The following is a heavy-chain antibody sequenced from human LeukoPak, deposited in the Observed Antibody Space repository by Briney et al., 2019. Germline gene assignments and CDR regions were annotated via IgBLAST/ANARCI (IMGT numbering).Heavy chain of an antibody. CDR3: ARPGGVWFGESWDNWFDP. V-gene: IGHV1-69*06. D-gene: IGHD3-10*01. CDR2: IIPIFGTA. CDR1: GGTFSSYA. J-gene: IGHJ5*02. Sequence: SVKVSCKASGGTFSSYAISWVRQARGQGLEWMGGIIPIFGTANYAQKFQGRVTITADKSTSTAYMELSSLRSEDTAVYYCARPGGVWFGESWDNWFDPWGQGTLVTVSS.